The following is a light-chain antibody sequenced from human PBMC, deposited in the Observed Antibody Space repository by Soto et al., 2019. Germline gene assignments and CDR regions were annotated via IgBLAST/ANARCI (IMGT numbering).Light chain of an antibody. J-gene: IGLJ1*01. CDR3: SSYTSSSTYV. Sequence: QSALTQPPSVSGSPGQAITISCTGTSSDVGGYKYVSWYQQHTGKAPKLMIYEVSNRPSGVSSRFSGSKSGNTASLTISGLQAEDEADYYCSSYTSSSTYVFGTGTKVTVL. V-gene: IGLV2-14*01. CDR2: EVS. CDR1: SSDVGGYKY.